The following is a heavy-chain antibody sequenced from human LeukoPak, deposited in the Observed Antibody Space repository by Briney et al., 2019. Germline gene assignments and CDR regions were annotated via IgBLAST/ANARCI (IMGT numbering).Heavy chain of an antibody. D-gene: IGHD4-11*01. CDR1: KFTFSHYG. CDR3: AKDAQRGFDYSNSLEN. V-gene: IGHV3-33*06. J-gene: IGHJ4*02. Sequence: GGSLRLSCAASKFTFSHYGMHWVRQALGKGLEWVAVIWNDGSSQYYADSVKGRFTVSRDNSQSMLYLQMNSLRPEDTAVYYCAKDAQRGFDYSNSLENWGQGTLVTVSS. CDR2: IWNDGSSQ.